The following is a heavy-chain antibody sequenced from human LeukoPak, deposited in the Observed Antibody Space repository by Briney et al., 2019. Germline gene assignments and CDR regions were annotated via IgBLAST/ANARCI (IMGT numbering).Heavy chain of an antibody. CDR1: GYTFTSYG. D-gene: IGHD5/OR15-5a*01. J-gene: IGHJ4*02. CDR2: ISAYNGNT. CDR3: ARDRIYDRDFDY. V-gene: IGHV1-18*01. Sequence: ASVKVPCKASGYTFTSYGISWVRQAPGQGPEWMGWISAYNGNTNYAQKLQGRVTMTTDTSTSTAYMELRSLRSDDTAVYYCARDRIYDRDFDYWGQGTLVTVSS.